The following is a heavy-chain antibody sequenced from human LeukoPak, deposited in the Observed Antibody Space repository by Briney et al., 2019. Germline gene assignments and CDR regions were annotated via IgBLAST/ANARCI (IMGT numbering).Heavy chain of an antibody. J-gene: IGHJ4*02. Sequence: SETLSLTCAVYGGSFSGHYWSWIRQPPGKGLEWIGEINHSGRTNYNPSLESRVTISVDTSKNHFSLKLSSVTAADTAVYYCASGQYYDLWSGYYVDWGQGTLVTVS. V-gene: IGHV4-34*01. D-gene: IGHD3-3*01. CDR3: ASGQYYDLWSGYYVD. CDR1: GGSFSGHY. CDR2: INHSGRT.